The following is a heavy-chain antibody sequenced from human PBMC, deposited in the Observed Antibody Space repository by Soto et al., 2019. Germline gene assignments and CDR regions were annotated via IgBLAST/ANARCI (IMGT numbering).Heavy chain of an antibody. CDR2: ISAYNGNT. D-gene: IGHD1-26*01. J-gene: IGHJ4*02. V-gene: IGHV1-18*01. CDR3: GRTLPPIDY. Sequence: QVQLVQSGAEVKKPGASVKVSCKASGYTFTNYGISWVRQAPGQGLEWMGWISAYNGNTKYAQNLQGRVTMTTDTSTSTAYMELRSLRADDAALYYGGRTLPPIDYWGQGTLVTVSS. CDR1: GYTFTNYG.